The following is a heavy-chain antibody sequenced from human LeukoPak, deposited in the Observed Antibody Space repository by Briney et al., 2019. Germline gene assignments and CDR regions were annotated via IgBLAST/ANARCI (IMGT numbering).Heavy chain of an antibody. CDR1: GYTFTSYA. D-gene: IGHD3-3*01. CDR2: INTNTGNP. Sequence: EASVKVSCKASGYTFTSYAMNWVRQAPGQGLEWMGWINTNTGNPTYAQGFTGRFVFSLDTSVSTAYLQISSLKAEDTAVYYCARGAGNLEWLWTPYYYYMDVWGKGTTVTVSS. V-gene: IGHV7-4-1*02. J-gene: IGHJ6*03. CDR3: ARGAGNLEWLWTPYYYYMDV.